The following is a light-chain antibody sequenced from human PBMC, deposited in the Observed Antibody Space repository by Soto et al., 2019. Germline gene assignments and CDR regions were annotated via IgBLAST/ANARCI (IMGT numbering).Light chain of an antibody. Sequence: QSALTQPASVSGSPGQSITISCTGTSSDVGGYNYVSWYQQHPGKAPKLMIYEVSHRPAGVSNRFSGSKSGNTASLTISVLQAEDEADYYCSSYTSRSTVVFGGGTQLTVL. J-gene: IGLJ2*01. CDR2: EVS. CDR1: SSDVGGYNY. CDR3: SSYTSRSTVV. V-gene: IGLV2-14*01.